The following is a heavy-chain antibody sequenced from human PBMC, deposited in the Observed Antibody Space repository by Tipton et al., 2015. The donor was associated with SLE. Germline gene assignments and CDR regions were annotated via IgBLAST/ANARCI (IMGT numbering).Heavy chain of an antibody. CDR2: IYTSGST. CDR1: GASVSSGSYY. J-gene: IGHJ5*02. CDR3: AREGTTVPNWFDP. V-gene: IGHV4-61*02. Sequence: LRLSCSVSGASVSSGSYYWSWIRQPAGKGLEWIGRIYTSGSTNYNPSLKSRVTISVDTSKNQFSLKLSSVTAADTAVYYCAREGTTVPNWFDPWGQGTLVTVSS. D-gene: IGHD4-11*01.